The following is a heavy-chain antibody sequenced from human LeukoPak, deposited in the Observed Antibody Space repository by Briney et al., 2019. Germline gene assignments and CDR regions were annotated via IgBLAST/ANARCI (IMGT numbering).Heavy chain of an antibody. D-gene: IGHD2-2*03. V-gene: IGHV4-39*07. Sequence: SETLSLTCTVSGGSISNGDYYWGWIRQPPGKGLEWIGSIYYSGSTYYNPSLKSRVTISVDTSKNQFSLKLSSVAAADTAVYYCARVDISAHYFDYWGQGTLVTVSS. J-gene: IGHJ4*02. CDR1: GGSISNGDYY. CDR3: ARVDISAHYFDY. CDR2: IYYSGST.